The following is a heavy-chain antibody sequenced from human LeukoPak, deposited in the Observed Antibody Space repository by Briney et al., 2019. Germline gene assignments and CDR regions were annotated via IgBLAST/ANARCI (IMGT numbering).Heavy chain of an antibody. V-gene: IGHV3-48*01. CDR1: GFTFSSYS. J-gene: IGHJ6*02. Sequence: GGSLRLSCAASGFTFSSYSMNWVRQAPGKGLEWVSYISSSNSTIYYADSVKGRFTISRDNAKNSLYLQMNSLRAEDTAVYYCARDSGYYYPYYYYYGMDVWGQGTTVTVSS. CDR2: ISSSNSTI. CDR3: ARDSGYYYPYYYYYGMDV. D-gene: IGHD3-22*01.